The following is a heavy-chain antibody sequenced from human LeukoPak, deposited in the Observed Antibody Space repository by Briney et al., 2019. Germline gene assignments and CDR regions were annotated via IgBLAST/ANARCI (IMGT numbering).Heavy chain of an antibody. CDR2: IWYDGSNK. J-gene: IGHJ5*02. D-gene: IGHD2-15*01. Sequence: GGSLRLSCAASGFTFSSYGFHWVRQAPGKGLEWVAVIWYDGSNKYYADSVKGRFTISRDSSKNTLYLQMNSLRAEDTAVYYCAKDGSGGGWKWFDPWGQGTPVTVSS. V-gene: IGHV3-33*06. CDR3: AKDGSGGGWKWFDP. CDR1: GFTFSSYG.